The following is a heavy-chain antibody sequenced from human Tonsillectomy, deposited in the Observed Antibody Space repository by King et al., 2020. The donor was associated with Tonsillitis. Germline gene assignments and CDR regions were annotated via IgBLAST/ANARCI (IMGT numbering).Heavy chain of an antibody. CDR1: GFTFSSYA. CDR2: ISSDGGRT. V-gene: IGHV3-64D*06. CDR3: SAFDF. J-gene: IGHJ3*01. Sequence: VQLVESGGDLVQPGGSLRLSCSASGFTFSSYAMHWVRQAPGKGLEYVSAISSDGGRTYYADSVKGRFAISRDNSKHTLYLQMSSLRTEDTAVYYCSAFDFWGQGTMVTVSS.